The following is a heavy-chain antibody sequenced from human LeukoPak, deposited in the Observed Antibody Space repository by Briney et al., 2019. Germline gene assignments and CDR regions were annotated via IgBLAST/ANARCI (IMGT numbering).Heavy chain of an antibody. J-gene: IGHJ4*02. Sequence: GGSLRLSCAASGFTFSVYDMHWVRKATGKGLEWVSSIGTAGDTYYPGSVKGRFTISRENAKNSLYLQMNSLRAGDTAVYYCARGGPGRTGMDYWGQGTLVTVPS. D-gene: IGHD1-14*01. CDR1: GFTFSVYD. V-gene: IGHV3-13*01. CDR2: IGTAGDT. CDR3: ARGGPGRTGMDY.